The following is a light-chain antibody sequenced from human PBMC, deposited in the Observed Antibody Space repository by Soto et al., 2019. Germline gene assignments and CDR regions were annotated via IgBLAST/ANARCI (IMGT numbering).Light chain of an antibody. CDR2: EVT. Sequence: QSVLTQPASVSGSPGQSITIYCTGTNSDIGGYNYVSWYQRYPGKAPKVIIYEVTNRPTGVSNRFSGSKSGKAASLTISGLQAEDEADYYCSSYRSVGTIVFGTGTKVTVL. V-gene: IGLV2-14*01. J-gene: IGLJ1*01. CDR1: NSDIGGYNY. CDR3: SSYRSVGTIV.